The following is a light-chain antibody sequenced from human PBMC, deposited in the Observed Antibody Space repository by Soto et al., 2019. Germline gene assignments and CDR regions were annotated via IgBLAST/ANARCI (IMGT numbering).Light chain of an antibody. Sequence: DIQMTQSPSSVSASVGDRVTISCRASEDINSRLAWYQQKPGNAPKLLIYAAFILQSGVPSRFSGYGSGTDFTRSISSLQPEDFATYYCQQADCFPITFGQGTRLEIK. CDR3: QQADCFPIT. CDR2: AAF. CDR1: EDINSR. J-gene: IGKJ5*01. V-gene: IGKV1-12*01.